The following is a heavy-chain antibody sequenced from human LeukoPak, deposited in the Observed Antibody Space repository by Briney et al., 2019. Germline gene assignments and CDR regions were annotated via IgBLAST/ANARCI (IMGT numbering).Heavy chain of an antibody. V-gene: IGHV4-34*01. Sequence: PSETLSLTCAVYGGSFSGYYWSWIRQPPGKGLEWIGEINHSGSTNYNPSLKSRVTISVDTSKNQFSLKLSSVTAADTAVYYCARLDIAAAGTGPDYWGQGTPVTVSS. CDR1: GGSFSGYY. J-gene: IGHJ4*02. CDR3: ARLDIAAAGTGPDY. CDR2: INHSGST. D-gene: IGHD6-13*01.